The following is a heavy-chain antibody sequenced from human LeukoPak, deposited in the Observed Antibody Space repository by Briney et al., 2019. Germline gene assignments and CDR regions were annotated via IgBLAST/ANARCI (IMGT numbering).Heavy chain of an antibody. D-gene: IGHD5-18*01. CDR3: ARDVGYRSWFDP. Sequence: GGSLRLSCVASGFTFGKYWMSWVRQAPGKGLEWVSYISISSSTVYYADSVKGRFTVSRDNAKNSLYLQMNSLRAGDTAVYYCARDVGYRSWFDPWGQGTRVTVSS. J-gene: IGHJ5*02. V-gene: IGHV3-48*01. CDR2: ISISSSTV. CDR1: GFTFGKYW.